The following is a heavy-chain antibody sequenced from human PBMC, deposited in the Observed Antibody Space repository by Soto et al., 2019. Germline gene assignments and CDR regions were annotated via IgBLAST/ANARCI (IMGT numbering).Heavy chain of an antibody. CDR1: GGSISSFY. CDR3: ARDRSLAVRPGWFGP. J-gene: IGHJ5*02. D-gene: IGHD6-6*01. V-gene: IGHV4-59*01. CDR2: IHNSEST. Sequence: QVQLQESGPGLVKPSENLSLTCTVSGGSISSFYWSWIRQPPGKGLEWIGCIHNSESTNYNPSLKGRVTISLDTSKNQVSLKLTSVAVADTAIYYCARDRSLAVRPGWFGPWGQGTLVNVSS.